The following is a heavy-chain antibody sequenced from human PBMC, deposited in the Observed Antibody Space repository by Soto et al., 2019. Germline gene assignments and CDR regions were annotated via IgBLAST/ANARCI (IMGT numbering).Heavy chain of an antibody. CDR2: ITSSGGGT. Sequence: QPGGSLRLSCITSGFTFGNYAMSWVRQAPGKGLEWVSTITSSGGGTYYADSVRGRFSVSRDILRSTMYLQMNNLAAEDSATYYCAKTPVEIYDSSGYSFDHWGRGTMVTVPQ. V-gene: IGHV3-23*01. CDR3: AKTPVEIYDSSGYSFDH. CDR1: GFTFGNYA. J-gene: IGHJ4*02. D-gene: IGHD3-22*01.